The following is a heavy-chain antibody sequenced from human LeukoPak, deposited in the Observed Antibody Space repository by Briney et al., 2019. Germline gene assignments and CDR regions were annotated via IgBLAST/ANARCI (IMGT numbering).Heavy chain of an antibody. CDR1: GSTFTGYY. J-gene: IGHJ4*02. V-gene: IGHV1-2*02. D-gene: IGHD5-24*01. CDR2: INYNSGST. Sequence: ASVKVSCKTSGSTFTGYYMHWVRQAPGQGLEWMGWINYNSGSTSYAQKFQGRVTMTRDTSISTAYMELSGLTSDDTALYYCARDNRWSFDYWGQGTLVTVSS. CDR3: ARDNRWSFDY.